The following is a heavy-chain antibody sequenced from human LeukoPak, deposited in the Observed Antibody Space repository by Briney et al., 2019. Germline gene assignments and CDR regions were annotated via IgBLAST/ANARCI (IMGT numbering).Heavy chain of an antibody. CDR3: TGVGGGDGSGWSTTDY. CDR1: GFTFSSYW. Sequence: PGGSLRLSCVASGFTFSSYWMSWVRQAPGKGLEWVANINQDGSEKYDVDSAKGRFTISRDNAKNSLYLQMNSLRVEDTAMYYCTGVGGGDGSGWSTTDYWGQGTLVTVSS. CDR2: INQDGSEK. V-gene: IGHV3-7*01. D-gene: IGHD6-19*01. J-gene: IGHJ4*02.